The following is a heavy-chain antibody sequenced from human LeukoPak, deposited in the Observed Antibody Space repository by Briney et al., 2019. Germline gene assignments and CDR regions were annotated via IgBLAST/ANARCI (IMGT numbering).Heavy chain of an antibody. J-gene: IGHJ4*02. D-gene: IGHD3-22*01. V-gene: IGHV4-39*01. CDR2: VFYNGNT. CDR3: AKHGEDSTGYYADFFDH. Sequence: PSETTSLTCTVSGGSINTKAHCSACIRQTPGKGLEWIGSVFYNGNTYYNPSLKSRLAISVDTSKNQFSLRLSSVTAADTAVYYCAKHGEDSTGYYADFFDHCGQGALITVSS. CDR1: GGSINTKAHC.